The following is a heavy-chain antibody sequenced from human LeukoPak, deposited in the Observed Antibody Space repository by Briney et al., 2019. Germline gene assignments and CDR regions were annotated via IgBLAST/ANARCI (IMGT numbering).Heavy chain of an antibody. D-gene: IGHD2/OR15-2a*01. CDR2: IIPILDVT. J-gene: IGHJ4*02. CDR3: ARDKNVGRPYYFDF. Sequence: GASVKVSCKASGYTFTGYYMHWVRQAPGQGLEWMGRIIPILDVTYYAQNFQGRLTITADKSTRTAYLELSSLRSEDTAVYYCARDKNVGRPYYFDFWGQGTLVTVSS. CDR1: GYTFTGYY. V-gene: IGHV1-69*04.